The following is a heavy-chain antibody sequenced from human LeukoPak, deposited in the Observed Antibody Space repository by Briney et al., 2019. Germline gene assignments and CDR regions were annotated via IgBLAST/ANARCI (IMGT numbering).Heavy chain of an antibody. V-gene: IGHV1-8*01. J-gene: IGHJ4*02. CDR1: GYTFTSYD. CDR2: MNPNSGNT. D-gene: IGHD3-3*01. CDR3: ARSYYDFWGGVTPVGY. Sequence: ASVKVSCKASGYTFTSYDINWVRQATGQGLEWMGWMNPNSGNTGYAQKFQGRVTMTRNTSISTAYMELSSLRSEDTAVYYCARSYYDFWGGVTPVGYWGQGTLVTVSS.